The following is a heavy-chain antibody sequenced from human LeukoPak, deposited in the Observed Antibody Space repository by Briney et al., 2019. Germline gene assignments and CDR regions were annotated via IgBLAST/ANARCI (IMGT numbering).Heavy chain of an antibody. CDR1: GGTFSSYA. CDR3: ARDGPYYYGSGSYLIFDY. CDR2: IIPIFGTA. V-gene: IGHV1-69*05. J-gene: IGHJ4*02. D-gene: IGHD3-10*01. Sequence: SVKASCKASGGTFSSYAISWVRQAPGQGLEWMGRIIPIFGTANYAQKFQGRVAITTDESTSTAYMELSSLRSEDTAVYYCARDGPYYYGSGSYLIFDYWGQGTLVTVSS.